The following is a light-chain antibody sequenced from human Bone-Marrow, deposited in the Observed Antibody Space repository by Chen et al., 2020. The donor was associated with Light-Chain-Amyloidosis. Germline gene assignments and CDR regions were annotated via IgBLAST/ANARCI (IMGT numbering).Light chain of an antibody. CDR3: QSYDSTVTGPWV. CDR2: ADT. V-gene: IGLV1-40*01. CDR1: SSYD. Sequence: SVLTPPPSVSLPPGQRVTISCTGTSSYDVNCYQKLPGTAPKLFVYADTDRPTGVPDRFSGFNSGTSASLVITGLRADDEGDYYCQSYDSTVTGPWVFGGGTKLTFL. J-gene: IGLJ3*02.